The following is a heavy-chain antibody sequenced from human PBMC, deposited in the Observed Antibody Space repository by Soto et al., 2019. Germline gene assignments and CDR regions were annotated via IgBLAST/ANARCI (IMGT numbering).Heavy chain of an antibody. D-gene: IGHD4-17*01. Sequence: QLQLQESGPGLVKPSETLSLTCTVSGGSISTTNYYWAWLRQPPGEGLEWIGGIYYSGSTYYITSLTYRVSIAADTSNKQVSLGGCSATAADTAEYYCASKSSDGAHKGFDYWGLGTLVTVSP. CDR1: GGSISTTNYY. CDR3: ASKSSDGAHKGFDY. V-gene: IGHV4-39*01. CDR2: IYYSGST. J-gene: IGHJ4*02.